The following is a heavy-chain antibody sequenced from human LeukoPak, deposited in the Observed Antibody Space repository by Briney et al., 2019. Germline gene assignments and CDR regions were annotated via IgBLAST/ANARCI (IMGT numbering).Heavy chain of an antibody. J-gene: IGHJ4*02. D-gene: IGHD5-18*01. CDR1: GFSFSGYW. CDR2: INGDGSST. V-gene: IGHV3-74*01. Sequence: GGSLRLSCAASGFSFSGYWMHWLRQVSGRGLVWVARINGDGSSTTYADSVQGRFTISRDNAKNTLYLQMNSLRAEDTGVYYCTRDYSYGSFDYWGQGTLVTVSS. CDR3: TRDYSYGSFDY.